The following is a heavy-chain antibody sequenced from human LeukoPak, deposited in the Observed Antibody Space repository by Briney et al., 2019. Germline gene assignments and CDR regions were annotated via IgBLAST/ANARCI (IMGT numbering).Heavy chain of an antibody. V-gene: IGHV4-59*01. J-gene: IGHJ4*02. CDR2: IYYSGST. Sequence: ASETLSLTCTVSGGSISSYYWSWIRQPPGKGLEWIGYIYYSGSTNYNPSLKSRVTIPVDTSKNQFSLKLSSVTAADTAVYYCARDRDYGDYGFDYWGQGTLATVSS. CDR3: ARDRDYGDYGFDY. CDR1: GGSISSYY. D-gene: IGHD4-17*01.